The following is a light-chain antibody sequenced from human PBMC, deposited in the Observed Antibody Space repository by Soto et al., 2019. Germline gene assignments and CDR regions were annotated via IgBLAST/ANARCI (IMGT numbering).Light chain of an antibody. CDR2: DVS. J-gene: IGLJ1*01. CDR3: SSYTSSSTLFV. Sequence: QSALTQPASVSGSPGQSITISCTGTSSDVGGYKFVSWYQQHPGKAPKLMIYDVSSRPSGVSNRFSGSKSGNTASLTISGLQAEDEADYYCSSYTSSSTLFVFGTGTKLTVL. V-gene: IGLV2-14*03. CDR1: SSDVGGYKF.